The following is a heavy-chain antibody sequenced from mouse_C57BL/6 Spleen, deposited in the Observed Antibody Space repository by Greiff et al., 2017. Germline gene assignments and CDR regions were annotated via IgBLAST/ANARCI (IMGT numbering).Heavy chain of an antibody. Sequence: VQLQQSGPELVKPGASVKISCKASGYAFSSSWMNWVKQRPGKGLEWIGRIYPGDGDTNYNGKFKGKATLTADKSSSTAYMQRSSLTSEDAAVYFCARGPATVVGGYYFDYWGQGTTLTVSS. CDR2: IYPGDGDT. D-gene: IGHD1-1*01. J-gene: IGHJ2*01. CDR3: ARGPATVVGGYYFDY. V-gene: IGHV1-82*01. CDR1: GYAFSSSW.